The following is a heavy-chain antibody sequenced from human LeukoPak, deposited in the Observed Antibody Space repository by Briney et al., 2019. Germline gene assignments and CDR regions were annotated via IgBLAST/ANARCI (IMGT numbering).Heavy chain of an antibody. CDR1: GFTFGDYA. Sequence: GRSLRLSCTASGFTFGDYAMSWVRQAPGKGLEWVGFIRSKAYGGTTEYAASVKGRFTISRDDSKSIAYLQMNSLKTEDTAVYYCTRDGTYDFWSGYPNAEYFQHWGQGILVTVSS. CDR3: TRDGTYDFWSGYPNAEYFQH. J-gene: IGHJ1*01. CDR2: IRSKAYGGTT. V-gene: IGHV3-49*04. D-gene: IGHD3-3*01.